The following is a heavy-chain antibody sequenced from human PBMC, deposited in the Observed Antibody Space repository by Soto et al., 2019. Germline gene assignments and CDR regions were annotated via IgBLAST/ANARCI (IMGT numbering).Heavy chain of an antibody. Sequence: EVQLVESGGGLVQPGRSLRLSCAASGFTFDDYAMHWVRQAPGKGLEWVTGISGNSGSIGYVDSVKGRFTISRDNAKNPLYLQMNSLGAEDTALYYCAKGGQLRTEGGGYWGQGTLVTVSS. D-gene: IGHD2-2*01. CDR2: ISGNSGSI. J-gene: IGHJ4*02. V-gene: IGHV3-9*01. CDR1: GFTFDDYA. CDR3: AKGGQLRTEGGGY.